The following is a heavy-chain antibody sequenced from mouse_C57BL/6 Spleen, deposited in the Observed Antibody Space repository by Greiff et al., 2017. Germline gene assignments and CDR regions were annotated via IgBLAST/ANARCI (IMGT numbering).Heavy chain of an antibody. CDR1: GFTFTDYY. CDR2: IRNKANGYTT. CDR3: ARYGPITTVVATDYAMYY. Sequence: EVHLVESGGGLVQPGGSLSLSCAASGFTFTDYYMSWVRQPPGKALEWLGFIRNKANGYTTEYSASVKGRFTISRDNSQSILYLQMNALRAEDSATYYCARYGPITTVVATDYAMYYWGQGTSVTVSS. D-gene: IGHD1-1*01. J-gene: IGHJ4*01. V-gene: IGHV7-3*01.